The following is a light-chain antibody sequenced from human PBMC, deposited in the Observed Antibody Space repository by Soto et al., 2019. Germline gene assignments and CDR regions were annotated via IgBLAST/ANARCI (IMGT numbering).Light chain of an antibody. Sequence: QSALTQPPSASGSPGQSVTIPCAGTSTDVGEYNYVSWYQQHPGKVPKLIIFEVNKRPSGVPDRFSGSKSGDTASLTVSGLQAEDEADYYCSSYTSSSTWVFGGGTKVTVL. CDR1: STDVGEYNY. J-gene: IGLJ3*02. CDR3: SSYTSSSTWV. V-gene: IGLV2-8*01. CDR2: EVN.